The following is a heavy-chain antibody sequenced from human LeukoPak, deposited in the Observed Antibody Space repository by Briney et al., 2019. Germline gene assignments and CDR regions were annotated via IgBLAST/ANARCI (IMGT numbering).Heavy chain of an antibody. CDR1: GGSISSTYW. CDR2: MHHSGGST. V-gene: IGHV4-4*02. CDR3: ASAREGCSGGSCYLEP. D-gene: IGHD2-15*01. J-gene: IGHJ5*02. Sequence: SETLSLTCAISGGSISSTYWWNWVRPPPGKGLEWIGEMHHSGGSTNFNPSLRSRVSISLDKSKNQFSLTLSFVAAADTALYYCASAREGCSGGSCYLEPWGQGTLVTVSS.